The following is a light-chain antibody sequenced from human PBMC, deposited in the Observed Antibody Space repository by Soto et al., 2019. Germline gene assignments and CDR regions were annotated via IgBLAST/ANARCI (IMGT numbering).Light chain of an antibody. J-gene: IGLJ2*01. CDR1: SSDVGGYNY. CDR3: SSYAGSYTSVV. Sequence: QSALTQPRSVSGSPGQSVTISCTGTSSDVGGYNYVSWYQQYPGKAPKLMIYDVTRRPSGVPDRFSGSKSGNTASLTISGRQADDDADYYCSSYAGSYTSVVFGGGTKLTVL. V-gene: IGLV2-11*01. CDR2: DVT.